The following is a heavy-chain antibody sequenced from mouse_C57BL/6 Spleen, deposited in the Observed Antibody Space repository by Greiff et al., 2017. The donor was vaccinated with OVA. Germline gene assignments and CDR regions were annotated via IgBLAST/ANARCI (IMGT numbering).Heavy chain of an antibody. V-gene: IGHV6-3*01. CDR1: GFTFSNYW. J-gene: IGHJ4*01. CDR3: TVHYSNFWYYAMDY. CDR2: IRLKADNYAT. Sequence: EVKLVESGGGLVQPGGSMKLSCVASGFTFSNYWMNWVRQSPEKGLAWVAQIRLKADNYATHYAESVKGRFTISRDDSKSSVYLQMNNLRAEDTGIYYCTVHYSNFWYYAMDYWGQGTSVTVSS. D-gene: IGHD2-5*01.